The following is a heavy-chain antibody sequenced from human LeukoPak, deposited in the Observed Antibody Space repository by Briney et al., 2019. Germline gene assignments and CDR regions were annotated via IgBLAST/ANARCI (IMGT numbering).Heavy chain of an antibody. Sequence: PGGSLRLSCAASGFTFSSYSMNWVRQAPGKGLEWISSISSSSNYIYYADSVKGRFIISRDNAKNSLYLQMNSLRAEDTAVYYCARVPGDYWGQGTLVTVSS. CDR1: GFTFSSYS. D-gene: IGHD3-10*01. V-gene: IGHV3-21*01. CDR2: ISSSSNYI. CDR3: ARVPGDY. J-gene: IGHJ4*02.